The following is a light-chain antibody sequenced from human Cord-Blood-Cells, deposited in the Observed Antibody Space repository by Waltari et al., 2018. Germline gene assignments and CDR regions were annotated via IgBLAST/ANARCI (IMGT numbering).Light chain of an antibody. CDR3: SSYTSSSTLYV. CDR1: SSDVGGYNY. J-gene: IGLJ1*01. Sequence: QSALTQPASVSGSPGQTIPISGTGTSSDVGGYNYVLWYQQHPGKAPKLMIYEVSNRPSGVSNRFSGSKSGNTASLTISGLQAEDEADYYCSSYTSSSTLYVFGTGTKVTVL. V-gene: IGLV2-14*01. CDR2: EVS.